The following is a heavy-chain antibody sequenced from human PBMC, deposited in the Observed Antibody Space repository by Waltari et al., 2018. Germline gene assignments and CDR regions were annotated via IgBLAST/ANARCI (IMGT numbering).Heavy chain of an antibody. J-gene: IGHJ4*02. Sequence: QVQLQESGPGLVKPSETLSLTCAVSGGSISSSSYYWGWIRQPPGKGLAWIGSIYYSGSTYYHPSLKSRVTISVDTSKNQFSLKLSSVTAADTAVYYCARMNYYDSSGYYLPSDYWGQGTLVTVSS. CDR3: ARMNYYDSSGYYLPSDY. D-gene: IGHD3-22*01. CDR1: GGSISSSSYY. V-gene: IGHV4-39*07. CDR2: IYYSGST.